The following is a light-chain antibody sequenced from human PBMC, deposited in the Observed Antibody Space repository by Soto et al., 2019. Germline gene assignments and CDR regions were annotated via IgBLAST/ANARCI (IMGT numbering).Light chain of an antibody. CDR3: QQYSAWPPLFP. CDR2: GAS. J-gene: IGKJ3*01. CDR1: QSVDSN. Sequence: EIVMTQSPATLSVSPGERATLSCRASQSVDSNIAWYQQKPGQAPRRLISGASPRATGIPARFCGSGSGTEFALTLSSLQSEHLAVYYCQQYSAWPPLFPFGPATKVDI. V-gene: IGKV3-15*01.